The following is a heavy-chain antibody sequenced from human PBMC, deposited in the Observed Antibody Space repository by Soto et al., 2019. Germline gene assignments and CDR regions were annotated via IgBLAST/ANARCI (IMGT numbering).Heavy chain of an antibody. Sequence: QVQLVQSGAEVKKPGSSVKVSCKVSGGTFSNYAIDWVRLAPGHGLEWMGGIVPIFGTTYYTQKFQGRARIIAADSTTTAYLEMISLRSEDTAIYYCARVEAVAGLYNYHGLAVWGQGTAVTVSS. J-gene: IGHJ6*01. CDR2: IVPIFGTT. D-gene: IGHD6-19*01. V-gene: IGHV1-69*12. CDR1: GGTFSNYA. CDR3: ARVEAVAGLYNYHGLAV.